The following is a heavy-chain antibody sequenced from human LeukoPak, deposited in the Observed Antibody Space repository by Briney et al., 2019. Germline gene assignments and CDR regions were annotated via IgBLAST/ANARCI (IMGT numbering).Heavy chain of an antibody. Sequence: PGGSLRLSCAASGFTFDDYAMHWVRHAPGKGLEWVSGISWNSGSIGYADSVKGRFTISRDNAKNSLYLQMNSLRAEDTALYYCAKDIAAWNYDTVFDYWGQGTLVTVSS. J-gene: IGHJ4*02. D-gene: IGHD1-7*01. CDR3: AKDIAAWNYDTVFDY. V-gene: IGHV3-9*01. CDR1: GFTFDDYA. CDR2: ISWNSGSI.